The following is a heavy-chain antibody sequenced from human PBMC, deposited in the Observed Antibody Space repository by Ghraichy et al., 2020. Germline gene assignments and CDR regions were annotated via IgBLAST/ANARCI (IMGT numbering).Heavy chain of an antibody. CDR3: ARVTDSYGLGGY. V-gene: IGHV1-2*02. J-gene: IGHJ4*02. D-gene: IGHD5-18*01. CDR2: INPNSGGT. CDR1: GYTFTGYY. Sequence: ASVKVSCKASGYTFTGYYMHWVRQAPGQGLEWMGWINPNSGGTNYAQKFQGRVTMTRDTSISTAYMELSRLRSDDTAVYYCARVTDSYGLGGYWGQGTLVTVSS.